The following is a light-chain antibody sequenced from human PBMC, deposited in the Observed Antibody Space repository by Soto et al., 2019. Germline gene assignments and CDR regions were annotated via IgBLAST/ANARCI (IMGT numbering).Light chain of an antibody. CDR3: SSFAGSPVV. Sequence: QSVLTQPPSASGSPGQSVTITCSGTSSDVGEENYVSWYQQHPGKVPKLILYEVSKRPSGVPDRFSSSRSGNTASLTVSGLQAEDEADYYCSSFAGSPVVFGGGTKVTVL. J-gene: IGLJ2*01. CDR1: SSDVGEENY. V-gene: IGLV2-8*01. CDR2: EVS.